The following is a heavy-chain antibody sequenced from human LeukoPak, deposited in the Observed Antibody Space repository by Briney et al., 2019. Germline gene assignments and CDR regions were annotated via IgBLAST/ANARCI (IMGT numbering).Heavy chain of an antibody. V-gene: IGHV1-69*05. CDR1: GCTFSSYA. Sequence: GSSVKVSCKASGCTFSSYAISWVRQAPGQGLEWMGGIIPIFGTANYAQKFQGRVTITTDESTSTAYMELSSLRSGDTAGYYCARRMVRGVPGPYSGSWGQETLVTVSS. CDR3: ARRMVRGVPGPYSGS. D-gene: IGHD3-10*01. CDR2: IIPIFGTA. J-gene: IGHJ5*02.